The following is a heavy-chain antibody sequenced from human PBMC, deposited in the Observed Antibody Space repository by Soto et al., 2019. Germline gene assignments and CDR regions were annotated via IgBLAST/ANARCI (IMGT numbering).Heavy chain of an antibody. CDR1: GFSITSPGMS. J-gene: IGHJ6*02. V-gene: IGHV2-70*01. Sequence: SGPTLVNPTETLTLTCTFSGFSITSPGMSVSWIRQPPGRALEWLALIERDDDDKYYSTSLKTRLTISKDTRKNQVVLTMANMDPPDKATYYCARSIRGPRKFNGMDVWGQGT. CDR3: ARSIRGPRKFNGMDV. D-gene: IGHD1-20*01. CDR2: IERDDDDK.